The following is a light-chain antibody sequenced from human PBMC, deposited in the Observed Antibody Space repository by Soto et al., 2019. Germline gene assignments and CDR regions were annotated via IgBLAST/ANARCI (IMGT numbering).Light chain of an antibody. CDR2: SND. CDR3: AAWDDSLNGYV. CDR1: SSNIGSNT. Sequence: QLVLTQPPSASGTPGQRVTISCSGSSSNIGSNTVNWYQQLPGTAPKLLIYSNDQRPSGVPDRFSGSKSGTSASLAISGLQSEDEADYYCAAWDDSLNGYVIGTGTQLTVL. J-gene: IGLJ1*01. V-gene: IGLV1-44*01.